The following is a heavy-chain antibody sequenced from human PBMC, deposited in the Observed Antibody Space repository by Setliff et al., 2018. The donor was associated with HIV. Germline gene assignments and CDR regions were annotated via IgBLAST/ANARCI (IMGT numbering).Heavy chain of an antibody. CDR3: AKRTFGSGRLDP. CDR2: IYYRGST. D-gene: IGHD3-16*01. J-gene: IGHJ5*02. Sequence: SETLSLTCNVSGGSIRSSSYYWGWIRQPPGKGLEWIGSIYYRGSTYYNPSLKSRVTISVDTSKNQFSLNLNSVTATDTAVYYCAKRTFGSGRLDPWGQGTLVTVSS. V-gene: IGHV4-39*01. CDR1: GGSIRSSSYY.